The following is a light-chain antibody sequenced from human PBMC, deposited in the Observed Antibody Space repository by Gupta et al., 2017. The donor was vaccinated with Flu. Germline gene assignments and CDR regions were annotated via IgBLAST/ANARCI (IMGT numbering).Light chain of an antibody. CDR2: DDR. V-gene: IGLV3-21*02. Sequence: SYVLTQPPSVSVAPGQTANISCGGNNIETKSVHWYQQRPGLAPVMVVYDDRERPSGIPERFSGSNSGNTATLIISRVEVGDEADYYCQVWDSVTDHRVFGGGTKLTVL. CDR3: QVWDSVTDHRV. J-gene: IGLJ3*02. CDR1: NIETKS.